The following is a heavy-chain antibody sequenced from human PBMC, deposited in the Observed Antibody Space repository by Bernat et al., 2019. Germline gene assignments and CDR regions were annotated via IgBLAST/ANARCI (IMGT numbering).Heavy chain of an antibody. CDR3: ARGWIGDALGI. CDR1: GFIFSNYW. V-gene: IGHV3-74*01. J-gene: IGHJ3*02. Sequence: EVQLVESGGGLVQPGGSLRLSCAASGFIFSNYWMHWVRQAPGKGLVWVSRINRDGSDIGYADSVKGRFTISRDNAKNTLYLQMNSLRAEDTAVYYCARGWIGDALGIWGQGATVTVSS. D-gene: IGHD2-2*03. CDR2: INRDGSDI.